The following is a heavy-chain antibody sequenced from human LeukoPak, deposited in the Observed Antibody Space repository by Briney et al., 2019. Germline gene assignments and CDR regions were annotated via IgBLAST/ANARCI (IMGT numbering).Heavy chain of an antibody. CDR3: ARSPNSSSWFDP. Sequence: GASVKVSCKASGYTFTGYYMHWVRQAPGQGLEWMGWINPNSGGTNYAQTFQGRVTMTRDTSISTAYMELSRLRSDDTAVYYCARSPNSSSWFDPWGQGTLVTVSS. CDR2: INPNSGGT. D-gene: IGHD6-13*01. V-gene: IGHV1-2*02. CDR1: GYTFTGYY. J-gene: IGHJ5*02.